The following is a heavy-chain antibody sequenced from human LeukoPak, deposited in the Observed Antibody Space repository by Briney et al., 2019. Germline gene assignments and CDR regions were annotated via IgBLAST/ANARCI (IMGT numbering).Heavy chain of an antibody. CDR3: ARRAQGDSSGYYFALNY. Sequence: GESLKISCKGSGYGFTTFWISWVRQMPGKGLEWMGMIDPSDSNTNYSPSFQGQVTISADKSISTAYLQWSSLKASDTAMYYCARRAQGDSSGYYFALNYWGQGTLVTVSS. CDR1: GYGFTTFW. V-gene: IGHV5-10-1*04. CDR2: IDPSDSNT. D-gene: IGHD3-22*01. J-gene: IGHJ4*02.